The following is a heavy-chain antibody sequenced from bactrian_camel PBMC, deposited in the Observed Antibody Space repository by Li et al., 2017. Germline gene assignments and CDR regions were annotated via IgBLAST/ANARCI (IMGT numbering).Heavy chain of an antibody. V-gene: IGHV3S1*01. D-gene: IGHD3*01. CDR3: TKDRSYGTRNWAQST. CDR2: IYLGGGVP. Sequence: HVQLVESGGGSVQAGGSLRLSCTSSVYTASLYCMGWFRQAPGKEREGVAAIYLGGGVPYYTDSVKGRFTISRDNAKNTLYLQLNNLKTEDTAMYYCTKDRSYGTRNWAQSTRGQGTQVTVS. CDR1: VYTASLYC. J-gene: IGHJ4*01.